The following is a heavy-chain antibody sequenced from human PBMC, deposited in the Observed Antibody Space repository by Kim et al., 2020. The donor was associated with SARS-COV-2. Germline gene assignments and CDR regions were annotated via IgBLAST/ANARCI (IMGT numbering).Heavy chain of an antibody. CDR3: ARVFGGDYFGSGSYPDY. Sequence: SETLSLTCTVSGGSISSSSYYWGWIRQPPGKGLEWIGSIYYSGSTYYNPSLKSRVTISVDTSKNQFSLKLSSVTAADTAVYYCARVFGGDYFGSGSYPDYWGQGPLVTVSS. CDR1: GGSISSSSYY. CDR2: IYYSGST. J-gene: IGHJ4*02. D-gene: IGHD3-10*01. V-gene: IGHV4-39*07.